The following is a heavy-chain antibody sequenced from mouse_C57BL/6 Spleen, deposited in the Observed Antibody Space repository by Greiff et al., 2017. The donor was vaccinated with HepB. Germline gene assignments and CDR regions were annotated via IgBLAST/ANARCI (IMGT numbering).Heavy chain of an antibody. CDR2: IYPGDGDT. D-gene: IGHD2-4*01. Sequence: QVQLQQSGPELVKPGASVKISCKASGYAFSSSWMNWVKQRPGKGLEWIGRIYPGDGDTNYNGKFKGKATLTADKSSSTAYMQLSSLTSEDSAVYFCARGPPIYYDYLRFAYWGQGTLVTVSA. CDR3: ARGPPIYYDYLRFAY. V-gene: IGHV1-82*01. J-gene: IGHJ3*01. CDR1: GYAFSSSW.